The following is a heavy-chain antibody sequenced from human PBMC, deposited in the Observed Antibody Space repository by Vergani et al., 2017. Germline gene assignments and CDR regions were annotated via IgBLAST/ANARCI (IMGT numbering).Heavy chain of an antibody. D-gene: IGHD2-2*01. CDR2: IYPGDSDT. CDR3: ARVPATATYYYYGMDV. CDR1: GYSFTSYW. V-gene: IGHV5-51*01. J-gene: IGHJ6*02. Sequence: EVQLVQSGAEVKKPGESLKISCKGSGYSFTSYWIGWVRQMPGKGLEWMGIIYPGDSDTRYSPSFQGQVTISADKSISTAYLQWSSPKASDTAMYYCARVPATATYYYYGMDVWGQGTTVTVSS.